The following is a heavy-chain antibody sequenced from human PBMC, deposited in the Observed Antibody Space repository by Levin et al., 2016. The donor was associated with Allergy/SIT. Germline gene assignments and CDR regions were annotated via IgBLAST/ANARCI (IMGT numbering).Heavy chain of an antibody. CDR1: GGSISGYY. Sequence: LSLTCTVSGGSISGYYWNWIRQPPGKGLEWVSYIHKTGSPIYYADSVKGRFTISKDNARNSLYLQMNSLRADDTAVYYCARDMGISGADDSWGQGTLVTVSS. V-gene: IGHV3-11*04. CDR3: ARDMGISGADDS. CDR2: IHKTGSPI. D-gene: IGHD6-13*01. J-gene: IGHJ5*01.